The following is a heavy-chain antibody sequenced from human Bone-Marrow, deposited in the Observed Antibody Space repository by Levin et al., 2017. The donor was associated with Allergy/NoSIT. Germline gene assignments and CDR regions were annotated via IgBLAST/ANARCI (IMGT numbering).Heavy chain of an antibody. CDR2: IHSGGRK. V-gene: IGHV3-66*01. Sequence: LSLTCAASGFTISTNYMSWVRQVPGKGLEWVSIIHSGGRKNYADSVKGRFTISRDNYNNTLYLQMNSLRGEDMAIYYCARDDVVATNHWGQGTLVIVSS. CDR1: GFTISTNY. J-gene: IGHJ4*02. CDR3: ARDDVVATNH. D-gene: IGHD5-12*01.